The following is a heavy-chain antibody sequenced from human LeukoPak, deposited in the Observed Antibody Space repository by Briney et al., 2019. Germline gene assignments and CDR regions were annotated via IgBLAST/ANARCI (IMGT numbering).Heavy chain of an antibody. CDR3: ARGYDYGDYGVVE. Sequence: GGSLRLSCAPSGFTFSNYGMHWVRQAPGKGLEWVAVIWYDGSNKYYSDSVRGRFTISRDNSKNTLYLQMNSLRAEDTAVYYCARGYDYGDYGVVEWGQGTLVTVSS. CDR2: IWYDGSNK. D-gene: IGHD4-17*01. V-gene: IGHV3-33*01. J-gene: IGHJ4*02. CDR1: GFTFSNYG.